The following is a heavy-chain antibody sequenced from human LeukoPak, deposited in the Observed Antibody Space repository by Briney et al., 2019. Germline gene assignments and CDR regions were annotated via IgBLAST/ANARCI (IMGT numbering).Heavy chain of an antibody. D-gene: IGHD6-6*01. V-gene: IGHV4-59*01. Sequence: SETLSLTCTVSGGSISSYYWSWLRQPPGKGLEWIGYIYYSGSTNYNPSLKSRVTISVDTSKNQFSLKLSSVTAADTAVYYCARGSIAALIFWGQGTLVTVSS. CDR2: IYYSGST. CDR1: GGSISSYY. CDR3: ARGSIAALIF. J-gene: IGHJ4*02.